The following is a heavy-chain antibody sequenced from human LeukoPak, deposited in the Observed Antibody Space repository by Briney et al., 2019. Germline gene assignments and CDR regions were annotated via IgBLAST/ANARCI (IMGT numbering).Heavy chain of an antibody. J-gene: IGHJ3*02. CDR2: TSRDGSNQ. CDR1: GLSLSSNI. CDR3: AKEEVGSSGLGGFDI. V-gene: IGHV3-30*18. D-gene: IGHD6-19*01. Sequence: GTSLRLSCAASGLSLSSNIMHWVRQTPGKGLEWVAHTSRDGSNQYYGDSVKGRFTISRDNSKNTLYLEMSSLRPDDTAVYYCAKEEVGSSGLGGFDIWGKGTMVTVSS.